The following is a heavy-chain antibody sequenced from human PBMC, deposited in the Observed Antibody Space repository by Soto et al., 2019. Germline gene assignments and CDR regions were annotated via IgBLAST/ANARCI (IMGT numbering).Heavy chain of an antibody. Sequence: EVQLLESGGDLVQPGGSLRLSCVASGLTFSRFALSWVRQSPGKGLERVSAISGGGGSTYYADSVKGRFTVSRDNSKNTLYLQMNTLRAEDTAVYYCTKFVFYGDSLVEYWGQGTLVTVSS. D-gene: IGHD4-17*01. J-gene: IGHJ4*02. CDR2: ISGGGGST. V-gene: IGHV3-23*01. CDR3: TKFVFYGDSLVEY. CDR1: GLTFSRFA.